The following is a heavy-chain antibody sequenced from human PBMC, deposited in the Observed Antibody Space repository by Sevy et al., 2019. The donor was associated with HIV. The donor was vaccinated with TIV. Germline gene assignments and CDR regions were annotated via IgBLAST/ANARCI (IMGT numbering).Heavy chain of an antibody. J-gene: IGHJ4*02. V-gene: IGHV3-15*01. CDR2: IKSKTDGGTT. Sequence: GGSLRLSCAASGFTFSNAWMSWVRQAPGKGLEWVGRIKSKTDGGTTDYAAPVKGRFTISRDDSKNTLYLQMNSLKTEDTAVYYCTTGSLSKCYGSGSYYGGRDYYFDYWGQGTLVTVSS. CDR1: GFTFSNAW. D-gene: IGHD3-10*01. CDR3: TTGSLSKCYGSGSYYGGRDYYFDY.